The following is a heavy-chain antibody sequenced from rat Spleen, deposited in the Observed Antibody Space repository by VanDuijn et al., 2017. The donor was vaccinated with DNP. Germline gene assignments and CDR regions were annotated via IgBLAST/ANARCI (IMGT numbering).Heavy chain of an antibody. CDR1: GFTFNNYW. Sequence: EVQLVESGGDLVQPGRSLKLSCVASGFTFNNYWMTWIRQVPGKGLEWVASITSSGGRTYYPDSVKGRFTISRDNAKNTLYLQMNSLRSEDTATYYCARSEAAISGYAMDAWGQGTSVTVSS. D-gene: IGHD1-2*01. J-gene: IGHJ4*01. CDR3: ARSEAAISGYAMDA. V-gene: IGHV5-31*01. CDR2: ITSSGGRT.